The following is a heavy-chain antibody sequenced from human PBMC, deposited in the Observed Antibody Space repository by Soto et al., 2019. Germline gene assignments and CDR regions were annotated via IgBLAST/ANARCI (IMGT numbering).Heavy chain of an antibody. V-gene: IGHV3-30*03. Sequence: PGGSLRLSCAASGFTFSSYGMHWVRQAPGKGLEWVAVISYDGSNKYYADSVKGRFTISRDNSKNTLYLQMNSLRAEDTAVYYCAREWYYYDSSGYTYPPAFDYWGQGTLVTVSS. D-gene: IGHD3-22*01. CDR2: ISYDGSNK. CDR1: GFTFSSYG. J-gene: IGHJ4*02. CDR3: AREWYYYDSSGYTYPPAFDY.